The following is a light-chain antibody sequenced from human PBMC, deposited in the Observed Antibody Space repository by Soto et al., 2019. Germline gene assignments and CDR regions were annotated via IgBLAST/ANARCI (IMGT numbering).Light chain of an antibody. CDR3: SSYTSSGTLV. Sequence: QSVLTRPASVSGSPGQSITISCTGTSSDVGGYNYVSWYQQHPDKAPKLMIYEVSNRPSGVSNRFSGSKSGNTASLTISGLQAEDEADYYCSSYTSSGTLVFGGGTKLTVL. V-gene: IGLV2-14*01. CDR2: EVS. CDR1: SSDVGGYNY. J-gene: IGLJ2*01.